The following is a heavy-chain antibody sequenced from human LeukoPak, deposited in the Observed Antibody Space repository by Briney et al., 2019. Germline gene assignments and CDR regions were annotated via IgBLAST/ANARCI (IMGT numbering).Heavy chain of an antibody. J-gene: IGHJ4*02. D-gene: IGHD3-16*01. Sequence: GGSLRLSCAASGFTFSSFSMNWVRQAPGKGLEWVSYIRSSGSGTDYTGSVKGRFTISRDNAKNSLYLQMNSLRVEDTAVYYCAREADDGVYYFDYWGQGTLVTVSS. CDR1: GFTFSSFS. CDR3: AREADDGVYYFDY. CDR2: IRSSGSGT. V-gene: IGHV3-48*04.